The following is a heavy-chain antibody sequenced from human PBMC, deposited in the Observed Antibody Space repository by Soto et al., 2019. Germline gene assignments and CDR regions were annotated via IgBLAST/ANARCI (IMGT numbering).Heavy chain of an antibody. CDR3: ARDQIKRGSAAYYYYMDV. V-gene: IGHV4-59*01. J-gene: IGHJ6*03. Sequence: SETLSLTCTVSGCSIRGYYWTWIRQPPGKGLEWIGYISYDGSAKYNPSLTSRLTMSVDTSANQFSLKLSSVTAADTAQYYCARDQIKRGSAAYYYYMDVWGQGTTVTVSS. CDR1: GCSIRGYY. CDR2: ISYDGSA. D-gene: IGHD5-12*01.